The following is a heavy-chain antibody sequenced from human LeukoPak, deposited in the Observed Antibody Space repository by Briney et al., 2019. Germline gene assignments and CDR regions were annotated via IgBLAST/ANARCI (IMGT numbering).Heavy chain of an antibody. CDR1: RYTFTGYY. V-gene: IGHV1-2*02. D-gene: IGHD2-15*01. J-gene: IGHJ1*01. Sequence: ASVKVSCKASRYTFTGYYMHWVRQAPGQGLEWMGWINPNSGGTNYAQKFQGRVTMTRDTSISTAYMELSRLRSDDTAVYYCARENYCSGGSCYGYFQHWGQGTLVTVSS. CDR3: ARENYCSGGSCYGYFQH. CDR2: INPNSGGT.